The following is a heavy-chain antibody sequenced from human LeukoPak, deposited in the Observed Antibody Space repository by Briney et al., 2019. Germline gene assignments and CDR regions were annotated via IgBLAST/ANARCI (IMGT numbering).Heavy chain of an antibody. CDR1: AFSVSTNY. D-gene: IGHD1-26*01. CDR2: MYTVGTT. Sequence: GGSLRLSCAASAFSVSTNYMSWVRQAPGKGLEWVSVMYTVGTTHYADSAKGRCTISRDTSTNTVYLQLNSLRAEDTATYYCAGYGGSYPYYMDVWGKGTTVTLSS. CDR3: AGYGGSYPYYMDV. J-gene: IGHJ6*03. V-gene: IGHV3-66*01.